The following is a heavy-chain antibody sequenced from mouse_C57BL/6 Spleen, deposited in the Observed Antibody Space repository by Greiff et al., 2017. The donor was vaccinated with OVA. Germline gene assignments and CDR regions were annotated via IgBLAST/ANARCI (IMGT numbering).Heavy chain of an antibody. J-gene: IGHJ4*01. CDR2: ISSGSSTF. CDR1: GFTFSDYG. Sequence: EVQLVESGGGLVKPGGSLKLSCAASGFTFSDYGMHWVRQAPEKGLEWVAYISSGSSTFYSADTVKGRFTISRDNAKNTLFLQMTSLRAEDTAMYYCARGNYYGSSYVPYYAMDYWGQGTSVTVSS. V-gene: IGHV5-17*01. D-gene: IGHD1-1*01. CDR3: ARGNYYGSSYVPYYAMDY.